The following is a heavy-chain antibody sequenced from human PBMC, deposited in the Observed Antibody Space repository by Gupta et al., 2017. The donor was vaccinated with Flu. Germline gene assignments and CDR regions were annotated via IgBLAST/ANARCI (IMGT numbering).Heavy chain of an antibody. CDR2: ISYDGGNN. CDR3: ARPGQPSYGFYYFQY. Sequence: QVQLVESGGGVVQPGRSVRLSCAASGFTFTTFAMPWVRRAPGRGLEWVAGISYDGGNNYYADSAKGRVTISRDNARNTLDLQMNSLRSDDTAVYYCARPGQPSYGFYYFQYWGQGTLVTVSS. J-gene: IGHJ4*02. CDR1: GFTFTTFA. D-gene: IGHD2-2*03. V-gene: IGHV3-30*01.